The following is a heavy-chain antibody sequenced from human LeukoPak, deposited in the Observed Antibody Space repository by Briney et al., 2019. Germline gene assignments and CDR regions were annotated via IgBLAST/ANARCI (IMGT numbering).Heavy chain of an antibody. CDR1: GYSISSGYY. V-gene: IGHV4-38-2*01. D-gene: IGHD1-1*01. Sequence: SETLSLTCAVSGYSISSGYYWGWIRQPPGKGLEWVGSIFHSGSTYYNPSLKSRVTISVDTSKNQFSLKLSSVTAADTAVYYCASQRTTGTTRDYYYYYMDVWGKGTTVTVSS. J-gene: IGHJ6*03. CDR2: IFHSGST. CDR3: ASQRTTGTTRDYYYYYMDV.